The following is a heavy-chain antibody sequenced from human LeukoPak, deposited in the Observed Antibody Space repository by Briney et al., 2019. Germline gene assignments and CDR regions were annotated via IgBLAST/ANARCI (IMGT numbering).Heavy chain of an antibody. J-gene: IGHJ4*02. Sequence: PGGSLRLSCAASGFTVSSNYMSWVRQAPGKGLEWVSVIYSGGSTYYADSVKGRFTISRDNAKNSLYLQMNSLRAEDTAVYYCARGLRWIQLWPGDYWGQGTLVTVSS. CDR1: GFTVSSNY. V-gene: IGHV3-66*01. D-gene: IGHD5-18*01. CDR3: ARGLRWIQLWPGDY. CDR2: IYSGGST.